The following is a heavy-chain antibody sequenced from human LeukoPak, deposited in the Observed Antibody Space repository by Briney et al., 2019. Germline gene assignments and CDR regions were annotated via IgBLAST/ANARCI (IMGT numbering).Heavy chain of an antibody. CDR3: ARDNKAVQLWSKRGYYYYYGMDV. Sequence: GGSLRLSCAASGFTFSSYGMHWVRQAPGKGLEWVAVISYDGSNKYYADSVKGRFTISRDNAKNSLYLQMNSLRAEDTAVYYCARDNKAVQLWSKRGYYYYYGMDVWGQGTTVTVSS. V-gene: IGHV3-30*03. D-gene: IGHD5-18*01. J-gene: IGHJ6*02. CDR2: ISYDGSNK. CDR1: GFTFSSYG.